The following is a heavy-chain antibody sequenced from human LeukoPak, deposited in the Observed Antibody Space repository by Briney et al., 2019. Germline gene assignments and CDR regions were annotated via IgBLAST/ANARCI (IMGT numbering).Heavy chain of an antibody. D-gene: IGHD4-17*01. Sequence: GGSLRLSCAASGFTVSSNYMSWVRQAPGKGLEWVSVVYRAGRTYYADSVKGRFTISRDNSKNTLYLQMNSLRAEDTAVYYCARHLSGDDIWGQGTMVTVSS. J-gene: IGHJ3*02. CDR1: GFTVSSNY. V-gene: IGHV3-53*01. CDR2: VYRAGRT. CDR3: ARHLSGDDI.